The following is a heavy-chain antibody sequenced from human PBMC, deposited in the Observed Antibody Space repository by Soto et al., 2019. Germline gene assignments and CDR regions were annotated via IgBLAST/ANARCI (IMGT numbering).Heavy chain of an antibody. CDR3: ARGREDNSDHHFGHLFDS. CDR1: GYTFTDYH. Sequence: ASVKVSCKPSGYTFTDYHIHWVRQAPGQSLEFMGWINANNGGAGSAQQFQGRVTVTRDTSISTVYMELSNLRSDDTAVYYCARGREDNSDHHFGHLFDSWGQGTLVTVSS. J-gene: IGHJ4*02. D-gene: IGHD3-22*01. V-gene: IGHV1-2*02. CDR2: INANNGGA.